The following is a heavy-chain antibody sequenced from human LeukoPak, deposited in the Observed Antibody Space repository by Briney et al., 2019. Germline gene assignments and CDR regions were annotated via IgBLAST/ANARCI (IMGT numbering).Heavy chain of an antibody. V-gene: IGHV3-23*01. D-gene: IGHD3-9*01. CDR2: ISGSGATT. CDR1: GFTFRSYA. CDR3: AKGRFDLRYFDWFLG. J-gene: IGHJ4*02. Sequence: GGSLRLSCAASGFTFRSYAMSWVRQAPGKGLEWVSAISGSGATTYYADSVKGRFTIFRDNSKNTLYLQMNNLRAEDTAVYYCAKGRFDLRYFDWFLGWGQGTLVTVSS.